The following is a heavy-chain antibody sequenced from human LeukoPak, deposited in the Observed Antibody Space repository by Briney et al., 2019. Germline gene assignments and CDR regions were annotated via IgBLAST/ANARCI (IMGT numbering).Heavy chain of an antibody. D-gene: IGHD2-21*02. CDR1: GVSISSGDYY. J-gene: IGHJ2*01. V-gene: IGHV4-30-4*01. Sequence: SETLSLTCTVSGVSISSGDYYWSWIRQPPGKGLEWIGYIYYIGNTFYNPSLKSRVTISVDTSKNQFSLKLSSVTAADTAVYYCASAYCGGDCTPYWYFDLWGRGTLVTVSS. CDR3: ASAYCGGDCTPYWYFDL. CDR2: IYYIGNT.